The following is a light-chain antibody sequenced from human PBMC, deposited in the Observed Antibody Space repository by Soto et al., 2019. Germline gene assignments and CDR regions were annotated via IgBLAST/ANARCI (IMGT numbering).Light chain of an antibody. CDR1: QNVDSSY. CDR3: QQYGSSPFT. CDR2: GAS. Sequence: EIVLTQSPGTLSLSPGERATLSCRPSQNVDSSYFAWFQQSPGQAPRLLIYGASNRATGIPDRFSGSGSGTDFTLTISRLEPEDFAVYYCQQYGSSPFTFGQGTKLEI. J-gene: IGKJ2*01. V-gene: IGKV3-20*01.